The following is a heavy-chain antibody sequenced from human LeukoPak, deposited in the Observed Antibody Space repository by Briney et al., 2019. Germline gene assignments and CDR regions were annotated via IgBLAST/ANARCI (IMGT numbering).Heavy chain of an antibody. Sequence: SETLSLNCTVSGGSISSYYWSWIRQPAGKGLEWIGRIYTSGSTNYNPSLKSRVTISVDKSKNQFSLKLSSVTAADTAVYYCASQDPYCGGDCYLEYYFDYWGQGTLVTVSS. J-gene: IGHJ4*02. CDR3: ASQDPYCGGDCYLEYYFDY. CDR2: IYTSGST. D-gene: IGHD2-21*02. CDR1: GGSISSYY. V-gene: IGHV4-4*07.